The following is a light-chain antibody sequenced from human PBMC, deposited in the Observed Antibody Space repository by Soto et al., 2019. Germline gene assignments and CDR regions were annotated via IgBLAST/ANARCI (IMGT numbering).Light chain of an antibody. CDR3: GAWDVSLTAVV. CDR1: SSNIGSNY. CDR2: DNS. V-gene: IGLV1-51*01. J-gene: IGLJ2*01. Sequence: QSVLTQPPSVSAAPGQTVTISCSGSSSNIGSNYVSWYQQLPGAAPRLLIYDNSERHSGTPDRFSGSKSGPSATLGITGLQTGDEADYYCGAWDVSLTAVVFGGGTKLTV.